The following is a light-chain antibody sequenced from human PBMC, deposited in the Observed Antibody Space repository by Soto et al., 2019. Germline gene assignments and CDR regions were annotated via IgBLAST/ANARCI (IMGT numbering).Light chain of an antibody. J-gene: IGLJ2*01. Sequence: NFMLTQPHSVSESPGKTLSISCNRSSGSIANNYVQWYQQRPGSAPTTVIYENNQRLSGVPDRFSGSTDGSSNSASLTISGLQTEDEADYYCQSYDSDFVVFGGGTQLTVL. CDR1: SGSIANNY. CDR3: QSYDSDFVV. CDR2: ENN. V-gene: IGLV6-57*04.